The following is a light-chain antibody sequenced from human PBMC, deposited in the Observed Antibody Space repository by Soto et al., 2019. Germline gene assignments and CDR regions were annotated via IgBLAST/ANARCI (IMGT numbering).Light chain of an antibody. CDR1: QSLSNNY. Sequence: LTQCAGTVSLAPGERATLSCRASQSLSNNYLAWYAQKPGQAPRLLXXGEXNRATGIPDRFNGSGSGRDFTLTISRLEPEDFSVYYCQHYPTSPTCTFGPRTKAAIK. CDR2: GEX. V-gene: IGKV3-20*01. CDR3: QHYPTSPTCT. J-gene: IGKJ3*01.